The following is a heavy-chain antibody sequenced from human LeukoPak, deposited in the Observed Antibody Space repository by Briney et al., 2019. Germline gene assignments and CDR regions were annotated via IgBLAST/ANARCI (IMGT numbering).Heavy chain of an antibody. V-gene: IGHV3-49*04. CDR2: IASETFGGTA. J-gene: IGHJ4*02. CDR3: TRDQTPYY. CDR1: GFTFGDYA. Sequence: GGSLRLSCTASGFTFGDYAMTWVRQAPGKGLEWVGFIASETFGGTAEYAASVKGRFTISRDDSKSIAYLQMNSLKTEDTAVYYCTRDQTPYYWGQGTLVTVSS.